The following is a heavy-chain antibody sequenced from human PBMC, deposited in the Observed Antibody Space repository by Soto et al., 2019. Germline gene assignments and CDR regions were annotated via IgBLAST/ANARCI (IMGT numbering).Heavy chain of an antibody. J-gene: IGHJ6*02. Sequence: PQTRRHPCLVSAGTPSSTRWFTRVPLPPGKGLEWIGEVYHSGSTRYNPSLKGRVTISVDKPNNQFSLKLSSVTAADTAVYYCRVWDGDASFYYYYGMDVWGQGTTVT. CDR2: VYHSGST. CDR3: RVWDGDASFYYYYGMDV. V-gene: IGHV4-4*03. D-gene: IGHD4-17*01. CDR1: AGTPSSTRW.